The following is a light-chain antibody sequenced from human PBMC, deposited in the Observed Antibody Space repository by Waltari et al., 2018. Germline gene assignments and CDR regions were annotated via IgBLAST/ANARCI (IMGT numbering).Light chain of an antibody. Sequence: DIQMTQSPSTLSASVGKKVTITCRASQGISSYLAWYQQKPGKAPKPLIYYASNLESGVPSRFSGSGSGIEFTLTISSLQPEDVATYYCQQYNSAPYSFGQGTKVGIK. CDR1: QGISSY. J-gene: IGKJ2*03. CDR2: YAS. V-gene: IGKV1-16*01. CDR3: QQYNSAPYS.